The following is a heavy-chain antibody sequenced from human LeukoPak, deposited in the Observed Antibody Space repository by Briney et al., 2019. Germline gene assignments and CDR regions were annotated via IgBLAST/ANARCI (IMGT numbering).Heavy chain of an antibody. D-gene: IGHD3-22*01. CDR3: AREDDSSGYLYYFDY. J-gene: IGHJ4*02. V-gene: IGHV3-30-3*01. CDR2: ISYDGSNK. CDR1: GFTFSSYA. Sequence: GGSLRLSCAASGFTFSSYAMHWVRQAPGKGLEWVAVISYDGSNKYYADSVKGRFTISRDNSKNTLYLQMNSLRAEDTAVYYCAREDDSSGYLYYFDYWGQGTLVTVSS.